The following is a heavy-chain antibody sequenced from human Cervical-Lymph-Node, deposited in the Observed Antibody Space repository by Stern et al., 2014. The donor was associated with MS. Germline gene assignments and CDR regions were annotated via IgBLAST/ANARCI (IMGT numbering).Heavy chain of an antibody. J-gene: IGHJ4*02. Sequence: EVQLEESGGGLVQPGGSLRLSCAASGFTFSSYAMSWVRQAPGKGLEWVSAISGSGGSTYYADSVKGRFTISRDNSKNTLYLQMNSLRAEDTAVYYCAKDRIAARPRVIPYFDYWGQGTLVTVSS. CDR1: GFTFSSYA. V-gene: IGHV3-23*04. D-gene: IGHD6-6*01. CDR3: AKDRIAARPRVIPYFDY. CDR2: ISGSGGST.